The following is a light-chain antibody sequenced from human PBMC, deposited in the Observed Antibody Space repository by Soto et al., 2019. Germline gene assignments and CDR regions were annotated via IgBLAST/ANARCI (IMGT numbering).Light chain of an antibody. V-gene: IGLV2-14*03. CDR2: DVI. CDR3: SSYTSTTTAV. J-gene: IGLJ2*01. CDR1: SSDIGGYNF. Sequence: QSVLTQPASVSGSPGQSITIACTGSSSDIGGYNFVSWYQQHPGKAPKLMIYDVIKRPSGISSRFAGSKSGNTASLTISGLRAEDEADYYCSSYTSTTTAVFGGGNKLTVL.